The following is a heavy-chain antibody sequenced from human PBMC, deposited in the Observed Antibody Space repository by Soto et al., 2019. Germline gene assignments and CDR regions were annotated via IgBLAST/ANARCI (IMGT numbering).Heavy chain of an antibody. Sequence: GGSLRLSCAASGFTFSSYSMNWVRQAPGKGLEWVSSISSSSSYIYYADSVKGRFTISRDNAKNSLYLQMNSLRAEDTVVYYCARDGAFVVVPAAIEWGDYYYYYMDVWGKGTTVTVSS. CDR3: ARDGAFVVVPAAIEWGDYYYYYMDV. V-gene: IGHV3-21*01. CDR2: ISSSSSYI. D-gene: IGHD2-2*02. J-gene: IGHJ6*03. CDR1: GFTFSSYS.